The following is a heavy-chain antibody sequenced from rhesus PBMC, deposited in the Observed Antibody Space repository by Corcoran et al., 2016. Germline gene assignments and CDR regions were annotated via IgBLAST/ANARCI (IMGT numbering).Heavy chain of an antibody. CDR3: ARVGSSWSEWDTVGTEWYFDL. CDR2: IYGSGGSN. V-gene: IGHV4S14*01. Sequence: QVQLQESGPGLVKPSETLSLTCAVSGYSISSGYYWGWIRPPPGKGLAWIGGIYGSGGSNYLNPSLKSRVTLSVDTSKNQFSLKLSSETAADTAVYYCARVGSSWSEWDTVGTEWYFDLWGPGTPITISS. D-gene: IGHD5-42*01. CDR1: GYSISSGYY. J-gene: IGHJ2*01.